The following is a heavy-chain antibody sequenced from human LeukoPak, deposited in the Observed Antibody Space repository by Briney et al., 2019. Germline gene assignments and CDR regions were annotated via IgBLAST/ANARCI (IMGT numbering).Heavy chain of an antibody. V-gene: IGHV4-34*01. Sequence: SETLSLTCTVSGGSFSGYYCTWIRQPPGKGLEWIGEINHSGSANYNPSLKSRVTISLDTSKNQFSLKLSSVTAANTAVYYCARGQGTVTTHWGQGTLVTVSS. J-gene: IGHJ4*02. CDR3: ARGQGTVTTH. CDR2: INHSGSA. D-gene: IGHD4-17*01. CDR1: GGSFSGYY.